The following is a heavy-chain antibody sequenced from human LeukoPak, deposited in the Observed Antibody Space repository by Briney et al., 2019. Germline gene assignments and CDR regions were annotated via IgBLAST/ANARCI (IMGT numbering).Heavy chain of an antibody. V-gene: IGHV3-48*02. Sequence: GRSLRLSCAASGFTFSSYSMNWVRQAPGKGLEWVSYISSSGSHIYYSDSVKGRFTISRDNAKNSLYLQLNSLRDEDTAVYYCARGGTVGPNPYYSDYWGQGTLVTVSS. CDR3: ARGGTVGPNPYYSDY. J-gene: IGHJ4*02. D-gene: IGHD2-2*01. CDR1: GFTFSSYS. CDR2: ISSSGSHI.